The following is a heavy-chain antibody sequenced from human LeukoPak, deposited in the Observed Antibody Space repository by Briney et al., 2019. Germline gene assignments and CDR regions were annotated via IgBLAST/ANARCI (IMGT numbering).Heavy chain of an antibody. CDR2: ISSSSSYI. CDR1: GFTFSSYS. J-gene: IGHJ4*02. D-gene: IGHD1-26*01. Sequence: PGGSLRLSCAPSGFTFSSYSMNWVRQAPGKGLEWVSSISSSSSYIYYADSVKGRFTISRDNAKNSLYLQMNSLRAEDTAVYYCAREGGSYWVYWGQGTLVTVSS. CDR3: AREGGSYWVY. V-gene: IGHV3-21*01.